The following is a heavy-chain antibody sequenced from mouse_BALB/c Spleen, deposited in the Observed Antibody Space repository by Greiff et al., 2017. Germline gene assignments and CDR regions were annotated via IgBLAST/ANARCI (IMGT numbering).Heavy chain of an antibody. CDR2: IDPANGNT. V-gene: IGHV14-3*02. D-gene: IGHD1-2*01. Sequence: VHVKQSGAELVKPGASVKLSCTASGFNINDTYMHWVKQRPEQGLEWIGRIDPANGNTKYEPKFKGKATITADTSSNTAYLQLSSLTSEDTAVYYCARDYYGFVAYWGQGTLVTVSA. CDR1: GFNINDTY. J-gene: IGHJ3*01. CDR3: ARDYYGFVAY.